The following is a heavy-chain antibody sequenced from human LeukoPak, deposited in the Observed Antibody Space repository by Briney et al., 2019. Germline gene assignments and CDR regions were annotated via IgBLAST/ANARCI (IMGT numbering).Heavy chain of an antibody. CDR1: GFSFSSYA. CDR2: IRSDGVDV. J-gene: IGHJ4*02. D-gene: IGHD4-11*01. Sequence: GGSLRLSCAASGFSFSSYAMHWVRQAPGKGLEYVSVIRSDGVDVYYTDSVKGRFTISRDNSKNTLYLQMSSLRPEDTAVYYCVKDLLQVTMKKLDHWGQGTLVTVSS. CDR3: VKDLLQVTMKKLDH. V-gene: IGHV3-64D*06.